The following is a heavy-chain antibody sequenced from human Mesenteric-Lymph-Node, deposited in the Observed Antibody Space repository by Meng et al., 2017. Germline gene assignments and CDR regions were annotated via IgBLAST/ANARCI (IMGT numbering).Heavy chain of an antibody. J-gene: IGHJ4*02. CDR3: ARVVGYYSVYFDY. Sequence: GGSLRLSCAASGFTFSSYAMSGVRQAPGKGLEWVTVISYDGSNKYYADSVKGRFTISRDNSKNTLYLQMNSLRAEDTAVYYCARVVGYYSVYFDYWGQGTLVT. CDR1: GFTFSSYA. V-gene: IGHV3-30*04. CDR2: ISYDGSNK. D-gene: IGHD3-3*01.